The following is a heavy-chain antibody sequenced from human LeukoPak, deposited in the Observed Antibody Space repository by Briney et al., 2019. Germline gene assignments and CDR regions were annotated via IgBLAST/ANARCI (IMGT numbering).Heavy chain of an antibody. CDR2: INWNGGST. CDR1: GFTFDDYG. Sequence: GGSLRLSCAASGFTFDDYGMSWVRQAPGEGLEWVSGINWNGGSTGYADSVKGRFTISRDNAKNSLYLQMNSLRAEDTALYYCARERASGSYLWFDPWGQGTLVTVSS. V-gene: IGHV3-20*04. CDR3: ARERASGSYLWFDP. D-gene: IGHD1-26*01. J-gene: IGHJ5*02.